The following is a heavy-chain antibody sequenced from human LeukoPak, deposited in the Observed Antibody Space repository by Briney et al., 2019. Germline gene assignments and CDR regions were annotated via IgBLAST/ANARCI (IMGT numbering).Heavy chain of an antibody. CDR3: ARVGYSGYDYSPDYYYYMDV. CDR2: IIPIFGTA. D-gene: IGHD5-12*01. Sequence: EASVKVSCKASGGTFSSYAISWVRQAPGQGLEWMGGIIPIFGTANYAQKFQGRVTITTDESTSTAYMELSSLRSEDTAVYYCARVGYSGYDYSPDYYYYMDVWGKGTTVTVSS. V-gene: IGHV1-69*05. J-gene: IGHJ6*03. CDR1: GGTFSSYA.